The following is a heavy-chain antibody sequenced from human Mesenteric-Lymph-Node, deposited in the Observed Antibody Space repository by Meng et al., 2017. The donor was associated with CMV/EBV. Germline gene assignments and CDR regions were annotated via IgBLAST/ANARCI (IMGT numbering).Heavy chain of an antibody. J-gene: IGHJ4*02. CDR3: ATEIVGGASAFDY. CDR1: GFTFGRFW. D-gene: IGHD1-26*01. Sequence: GGSLRLSCAGSGFTFGRFWMSWVRQVPGKGLEWVANIKEDGTETHHADSVEGRFIISKDNAKNTLHLQMNSLRAEDTGVYYCATEIVGGASAFDYWGQGTLVTVSS. CDR2: IKEDGTET. V-gene: IGHV3-7*01.